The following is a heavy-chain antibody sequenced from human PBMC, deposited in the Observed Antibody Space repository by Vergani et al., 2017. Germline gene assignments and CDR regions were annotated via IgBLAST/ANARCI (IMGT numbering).Heavy chain of an antibody. Sequence: QVQLQESGPGLVKPSETLSLTCTVSGGSISSYYWSWIRQPPGKGLEWIGYIYYSGSTNYNPSLKSRVTISVDTSKNQFSLKLSSVTAADTAVYYCARVPVPYCSSTSCYYYMDVWGKGTTVTVSS. CDR1: GGSISSYY. CDR2: IYYSGST. V-gene: IGHV4-59*01. CDR3: ARVPVPYCSSTSCYYYMDV. J-gene: IGHJ6*03. D-gene: IGHD2-2*01.